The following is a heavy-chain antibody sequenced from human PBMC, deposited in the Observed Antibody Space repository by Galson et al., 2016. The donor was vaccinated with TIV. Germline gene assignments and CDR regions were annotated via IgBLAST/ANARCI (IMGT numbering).Heavy chain of an antibody. V-gene: IGHV5-51*01. J-gene: IGHJ3*02. D-gene: IGHD3-10*01. CDR3: AGEAVLTSGAFDI. CDR2: IYTGDSET. Sequence: QSGAEVKKPGESLKISCKGSGYTFTNYWIVWVRQMPGKGLEWMGIIYTGDSETTYSPSFQGQVTISADKSISTAYLQWSSLKASDTAIYYCAGEAVLTSGAFDICGQGTMVAVSS. CDR1: GYTFTNYW.